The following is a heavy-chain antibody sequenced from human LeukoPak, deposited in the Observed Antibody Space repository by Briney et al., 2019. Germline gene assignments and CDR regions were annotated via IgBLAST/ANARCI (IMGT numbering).Heavy chain of an antibody. J-gene: IGHJ4*02. V-gene: IGHV3-66*01. CDR2: MYSVGST. D-gene: IGHD1-1*01. Sequence: GGSLRLSCAASGFTVSNNYMTWVRQPPGKGLEWVSVMYSVGSTYYADSVKGRFTISRDNSKNTLYLLMNSLRAEDTAVYYCARDRHEAWNDVPLDYWGQGTLVTVSS. CDR1: GFTVSNNY. CDR3: ARDRHEAWNDVPLDY.